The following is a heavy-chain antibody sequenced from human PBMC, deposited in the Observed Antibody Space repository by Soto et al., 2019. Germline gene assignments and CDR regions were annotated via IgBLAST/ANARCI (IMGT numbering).Heavy chain of an antibody. J-gene: IGHJ4*02. Sequence: QVQLVESGGGVVQPGRSLRLSCAASGFTFSSYGMHWVRQAPGKGLEWVAVIWYDGSNKYYADSVKGRFTISRDNSKNTLYLQMNSLRAEDTAVYYCARGWLQFSYYFDYWGQGPLVTVSS. D-gene: IGHD5-12*01. V-gene: IGHV3-33*01. CDR3: ARGWLQFSYYFDY. CDR2: IWYDGSNK. CDR1: GFTFSSYG.